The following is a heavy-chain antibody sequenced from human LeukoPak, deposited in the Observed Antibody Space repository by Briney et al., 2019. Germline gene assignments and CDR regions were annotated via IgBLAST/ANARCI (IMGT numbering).Heavy chain of an antibody. J-gene: IGHJ4*02. CDR3: ATDQGQFGDPSFDY. D-gene: IGHD3-10*01. CDR2: FDPENGEM. CDR1: GYTLTELS. V-gene: IGHV1-24*01. Sequence: ASVKVSCKVSGYTLTELSIHWVRQAPGKGREWMGGFDPENGEMIFAQNFQGRVTMTEDTSTDTAYMELSSLRLEDTAVYYCATDQGQFGDPSFDYWGQGTLVTVSS.